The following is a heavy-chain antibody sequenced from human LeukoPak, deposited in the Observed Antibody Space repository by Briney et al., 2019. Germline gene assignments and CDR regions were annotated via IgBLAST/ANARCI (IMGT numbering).Heavy chain of an antibody. V-gene: IGHV3-23*01. CDR3: AKDHRGAPFDY. CDR1: GFSFSSYG. CDR2: ISGSGGTT. J-gene: IGHJ4*02. Sequence: GGSLRLSCAASGFSFSSYGMSWVRQAPGKGPEWVSLISGSGGTTYYADSVKGRFTISRDNSKNTLYLQMNSLRAEDTAVYYCAKDHRGAPFDYWGQGTLVTVSS. D-gene: IGHD1-26*01.